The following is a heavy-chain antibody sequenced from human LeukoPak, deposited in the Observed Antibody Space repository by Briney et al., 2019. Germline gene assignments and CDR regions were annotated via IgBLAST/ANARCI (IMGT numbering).Heavy chain of an antibody. V-gene: IGHV3-64*01. Sequence: GSLRLSCAASGFTFSSYAMHWVRQAPGKGLEYVSAISSNGGSTYYANSVKGRFTISRDNSKNTLYLQMGSLRAEDMAVYYCARASSGWYYFDYWGQGTLVTVSS. D-gene: IGHD6-19*01. CDR2: ISSNGGST. CDR1: GFTFSSYA. J-gene: IGHJ4*02. CDR3: ARASSGWYYFDY.